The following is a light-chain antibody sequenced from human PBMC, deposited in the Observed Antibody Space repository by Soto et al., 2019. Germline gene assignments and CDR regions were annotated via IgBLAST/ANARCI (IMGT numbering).Light chain of an antibody. CDR3: QQSSSTPRT. V-gene: IGKV3-20*02. J-gene: IGKJ1*01. CDR2: GAS. CDR1: QSVSSSY. Sequence: EIVLTQSPGTLSLSPGERATLSCRASQSVSSSYLAWYQQKPGQAPRLLIYGASTRATGIPSRFIGSGSGTDFTLTISSLQPEDFATYYCQQSSSTPRTFGQGTKVDI.